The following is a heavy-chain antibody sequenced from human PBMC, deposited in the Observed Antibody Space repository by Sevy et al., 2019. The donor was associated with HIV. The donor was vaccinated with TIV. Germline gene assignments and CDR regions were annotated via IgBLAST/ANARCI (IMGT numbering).Heavy chain of an antibody. CDR3: AATKDYYENSGSPFDY. CDR1: GHTLNRLG. J-gene: IGHJ4*02. CDR2: FDPEDGES. Sequence: ASVKVSCKVYGHTLNRLGMHWVRQAPGKGLEWMGSFDPEDGESFQAQKFQGRVTMTDDTSTDTAHMELSSLRSEDTAVYYCAATKDYYENSGSPFDYWGQGTLVTVSS. D-gene: IGHD3-22*01. V-gene: IGHV1-24*01.